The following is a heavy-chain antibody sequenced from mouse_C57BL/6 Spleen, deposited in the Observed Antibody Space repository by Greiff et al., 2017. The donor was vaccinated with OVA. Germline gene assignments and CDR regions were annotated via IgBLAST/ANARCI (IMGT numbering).Heavy chain of an antibody. Sequence: VQLKQSGPGLVKPSQSLSLTCSVTGYSITSGYYWNWIRQFPGNKLEWMGYISYDGSNNYNQSLKNRISITRDTSKNQFFLKLNSVTTEDTATYYCARDEVGRMTFAYWGQGTLVTVSA. CDR2: ISYDGSN. V-gene: IGHV3-6*01. CDR1: GYSITSGYY. J-gene: IGHJ3*01. CDR3: ARDEVGRMTFAY. D-gene: IGHD4-1*01.